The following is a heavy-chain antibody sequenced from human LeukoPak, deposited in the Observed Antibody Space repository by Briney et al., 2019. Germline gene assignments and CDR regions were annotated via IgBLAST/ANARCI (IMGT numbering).Heavy chain of an antibody. J-gene: IGHJ3*02. V-gene: IGHV4-59*01. CDR3: ARRNAFDI. CDR2: IYYNGDT. CDR1: GGSITSFY. Sequence: PSETLSLTCTVSGGSITSFYWNWIRQSPGKGLEWFGSIYYNGDTNYNPSLKSRVSISIDTSKTHFSLKLSSVTPADTAVYYCARRNAFDIWSQGTTVTVSS.